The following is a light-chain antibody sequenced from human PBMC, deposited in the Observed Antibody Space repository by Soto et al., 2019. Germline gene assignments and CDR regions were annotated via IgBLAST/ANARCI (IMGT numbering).Light chain of an antibody. Sequence: DIQLTQSPCFLSASVRGRVTITCRASQSISNWLAWYQQKPGKAPNLLIYKASSLKSGVPSRFSGSGSGTEFTLTISSLQPDDFATYYCQQYDTYWTFGQGTKVDI. CDR3: QQYDTYWT. J-gene: IGKJ1*01. V-gene: IGKV1-5*03. CDR1: QSISNW. CDR2: KAS.